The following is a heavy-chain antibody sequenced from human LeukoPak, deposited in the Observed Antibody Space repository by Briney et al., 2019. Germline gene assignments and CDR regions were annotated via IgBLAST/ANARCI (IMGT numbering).Heavy chain of an antibody. J-gene: IGHJ3*02. Sequence: PSETLSLTCTVSGGSISSSSYYWGWIRQPPGKGLEWIGSFYYSGSTYYNPSLKSRVTISVDTSKNQFSLKLRSVTAADTAVYYCARDSARGALTNAFDIWGQGTMVTVSS. CDR1: GGSISSSSYY. CDR3: ARDSARGALTNAFDI. CDR2: FYYSGST. V-gene: IGHV4-39*07. D-gene: IGHD1-26*01.